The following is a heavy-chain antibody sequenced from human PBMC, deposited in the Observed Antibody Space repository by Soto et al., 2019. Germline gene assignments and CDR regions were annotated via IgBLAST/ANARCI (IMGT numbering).Heavy chain of an antibody. CDR3: ASEEYDILTGYPSAHPY. Sequence: ASVKVSCKASGYTFTSYYMHWVRQAPGQGLEWMGIINPSGGSTSYAQKFQGRVTMTRDTSTSTVYMELSSLRSEDTAVYYCASEEYDILTGYPSAHPYWGPGTLVTVSS. D-gene: IGHD3-9*01. CDR2: INPSGGST. V-gene: IGHV1-46*01. CDR1: GYTFTSYY. J-gene: IGHJ4*02.